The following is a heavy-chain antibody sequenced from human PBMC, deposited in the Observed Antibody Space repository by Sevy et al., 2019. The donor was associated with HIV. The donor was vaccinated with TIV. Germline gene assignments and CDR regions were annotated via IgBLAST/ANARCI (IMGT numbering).Heavy chain of an antibody. CDR2: ISYDGSNK. CDR3: AREGRGYSYGYEGIAVAGTDY. CDR1: GFTFSSYA. D-gene: IGHD6-13*01. V-gene: IGHV3-30*04. Sequence: GGSLRLSCAASGFTFSSYAMHWVRQAPGKGLEWVAVISYDGSNKYYADSVKGRFTISRDNSKNTLYLQMNSLRAEDTAVYYCAREGRGYSYGYEGIAVAGTDYWGQGTLVTVSS. J-gene: IGHJ4*02.